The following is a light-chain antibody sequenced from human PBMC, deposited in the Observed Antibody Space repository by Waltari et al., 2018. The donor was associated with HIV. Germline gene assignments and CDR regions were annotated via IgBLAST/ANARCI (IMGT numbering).Light chain of an antibody. CDR1: ILAKKV. CDR3: YSAADNIVL. J-gene: IGLJ2*01. V-gene: IGLV3-27*01. CDR2: KGS. Sequence: SYELTQPSSVSVSPGQTARIACSGDILAKKVARWFQKKPGQAPVLILYKGSERPSGIPERFAGSISGTTVTLTISGAQVDDEADYYCYSAADNIVLFGGGTKLTVL.